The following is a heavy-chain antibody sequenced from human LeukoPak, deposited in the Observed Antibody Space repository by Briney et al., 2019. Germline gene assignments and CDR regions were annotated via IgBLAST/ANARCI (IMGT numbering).Heavy chain of an antibody. J-gene: IGHJ3*02. D-gene: IGHD2-2*01. Sequence: GRSLRLSCAASGFTFSSYGMHWVRQAPGKGLEWVAFIRYDGNSEFYVDSVKGRFTISRDNSKNTLYLQMNSLRAEDTAIYYCAKGPIPCSSTSCPRSAFDIWGQGTMVTVSS. CDR1: GFTFSSYG. CDR3: AKGPIPCSSTSCPRSAFDI. CDR2: IRYDGNSE. V-gene: IGHV3-30*02.